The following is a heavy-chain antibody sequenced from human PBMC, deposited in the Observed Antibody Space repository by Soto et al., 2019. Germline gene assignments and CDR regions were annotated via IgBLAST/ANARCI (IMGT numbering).Heavy chain of an antibody. J-gene: IGHJ4*02. Sequence: QVQLVPSGAEVKKPGASVKVSCQASGYTFTSYDINWVRQATGQGLAWMGWMNPNSGNTGYAKKFQGRVTMTRNTSISTAYMEMSSLRSADTAVYYCARRPTDSYGYEDYWGQGTLVTVSS. CDR2: MNPNSGNT. D-gene: IGHD5-18*01. CDR1: GYTFTSYD. CDR3: ARRPTDSYGYEDY. V-gene: IGHV1-8*01.